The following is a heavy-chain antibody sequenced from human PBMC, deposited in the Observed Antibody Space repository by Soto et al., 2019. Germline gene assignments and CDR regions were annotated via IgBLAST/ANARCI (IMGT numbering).Heavy chain of an antibody. CDR1: GFTVSDNY. D-gene: IGHD1-26*01. J-gene: IGHJ4*02. Sequence: GGSLRLSCGASGFTVSDNYMTWVRQAPGKGREWVSLIYSDVYSAGTTYYADSVKGRFTIFRDNSKNTLYLQMDSLRADDTAVYFCAKAQIVVWGQGTLVTVSS. V-gene: IGHV3-53*01. CDR2: IYSDVYSAGTT. CDR3: AKAQIVV.